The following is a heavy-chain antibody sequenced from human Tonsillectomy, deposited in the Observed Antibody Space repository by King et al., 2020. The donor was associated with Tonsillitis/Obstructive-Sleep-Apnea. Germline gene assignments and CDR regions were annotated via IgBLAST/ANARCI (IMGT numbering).Heavy chain of an antibody. J-gene: IGHJ4*01. CDR3: ARRYCSSTSCLLDY. V-gene: IGHV3-48*03. Sequence: VQLVESGGGLVQPGGSLRLSCAASGFTFSSYEMNWVRQAPGKGLEWVSYISSSGSTIYSADSVKGRFTISRDNAKNSLYLQMNSLRAEDTAVYYCARRYCSSTSCLLDYWGHGTLVTVSS. D-gene: IGHD2-2*01. CDR2: ISSSGSTI. CDR1: GFTFSSYE.